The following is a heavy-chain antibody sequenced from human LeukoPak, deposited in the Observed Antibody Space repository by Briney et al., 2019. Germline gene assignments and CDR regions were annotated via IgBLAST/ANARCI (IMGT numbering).Heavy chain of an antibody. D-gene: IGHD3/OR15-3a*01. J-gene: IGHJ4*02. Sequence: SETLSLTCTVSGGSISSYYWSWIRQPPGKGLEWIGYIYYSGSTNYNPSLKSRVTISVDTSKNQFSLKLSSVTAADTAVYYRARRTGSGLFILPGGQGTLVTVSS. V-gene: IGHV4-59*01. CDR2: IYYSGST. CDR1: GGSISSYY. CDR3: ARRTGSGLFILP.